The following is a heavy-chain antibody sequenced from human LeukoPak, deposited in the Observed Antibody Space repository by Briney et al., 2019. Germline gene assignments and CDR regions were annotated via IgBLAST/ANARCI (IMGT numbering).Heavy chain of an antibody. V-gene: IGHV1-2*02. J-gene: IGHJ5*02. CDR3: ARDRVGATSWFDP. CDR1: GYTFSGYY. Sequence: ASVKVSCKASGYTFSGYYMHWVRQAPGQGLEWMGWINPKTGGTNYAQKFQGRVTMTRDTSISTAYMDLSSLRSDDTAVYYCARDRVGATSWFDPWGQGTLVTVSS. CDR2: INPKTGGT. D-gene: IGHD1-26*01.